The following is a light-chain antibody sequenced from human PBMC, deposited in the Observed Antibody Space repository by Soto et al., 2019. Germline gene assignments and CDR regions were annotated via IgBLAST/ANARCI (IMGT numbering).Light chain of an antibody. CDR2: GAS. CDR1: QSVSIN. J-gene: IGKJ1*01. V-gene: IGKV3-15*01. Sequence: EIVITQSPATLSVSPGERATLSCRASQSVSINLAWYQQKPCQAPRLLIYGASTRATGIPARFSGSGSGTEFALTISSLQSEDFAVYYCQQYNNWPETFGQGTKVDI. CDR3: QQYNNWPET.